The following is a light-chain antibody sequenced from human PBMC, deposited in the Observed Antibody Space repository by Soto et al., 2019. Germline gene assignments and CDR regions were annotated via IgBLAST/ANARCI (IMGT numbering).Light chain of an antibody. V-gene: IGKV1-39*01. CDR2: ASS. Sequence: DIQMTQSPSSLSASVGARVTITCRASQNIKNYLNWYQQKPGKAPKLLIYASSSLQSGVPSRSSGSGSGADFILTISSLQSEDFATYYCQQSYSTPITFGQGTRLEIK. CDR3: QQSYSTPIT. J-gene: IGKJ5*01. CDR1: QNIKNY.